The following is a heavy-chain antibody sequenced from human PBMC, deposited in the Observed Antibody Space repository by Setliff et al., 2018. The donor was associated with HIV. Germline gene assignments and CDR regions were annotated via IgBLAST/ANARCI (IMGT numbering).Heavy chain of an antibody. D-gene: IGHD4-17*01. CDR3: VRDATTATRNYYYGLDV. J-gene: IGHJ6*02. V-gene: IGHV3-7*01. CDR1: GFTFSSYW. Sequence: PGGSLRLSCAASGFTFSSYWMSWVRQAPGKGLEWVANIKQDGSEKYYVDSVKGRFTISRDNAKNSLHLQMNSLRAEDTAVYYCVRDATTATRNYYYGLDVWGQGTTVTVSS. CDR2: IKQDGSEK.